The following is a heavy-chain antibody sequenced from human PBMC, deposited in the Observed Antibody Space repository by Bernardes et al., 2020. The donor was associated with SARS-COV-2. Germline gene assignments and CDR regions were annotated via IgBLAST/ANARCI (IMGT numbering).Heavy chain of an antibody. Sequence: GYLSPSREASGFTLSRYAMSWVRPAPGKGLEWVSAVGGSGGSTYYADSVKGRFTISRDNSKNTLSLEMNSLRAEDTARYYCAKEHWGSGVGTFDMWGQGTMVTVSS. CDR2: VGGSGGST. J-gene: IGHJ3*02. D-gene: IGHD7-27*01. V-gene: IGHV3-23*01. CDR1: GFTLSRYA. CDR3: AKEHWGSGVGTFDM.